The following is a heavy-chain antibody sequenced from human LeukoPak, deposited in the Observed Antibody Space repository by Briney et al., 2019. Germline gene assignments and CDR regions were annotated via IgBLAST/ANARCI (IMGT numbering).Heavy chain of an antibody. CDR1: GFTFTNYA. J-gene: IGHJ5*01. D-gene: IGHD2-2*02. V-gene: IGHV3-23*01. Sequence: GGTLRLSCAASGFTFTNYATSGVRLAPGRGLEWVSAIRGSDGSTYYADSVKGRFTISIDNSRNMLTLQMSNLRGEDTAVYYCAREDWGGGGYTGHVDSWGQGTPVTVSS. CDR3: AREDWGGGGYTGHVDS. CDR2: IRGSDGST.